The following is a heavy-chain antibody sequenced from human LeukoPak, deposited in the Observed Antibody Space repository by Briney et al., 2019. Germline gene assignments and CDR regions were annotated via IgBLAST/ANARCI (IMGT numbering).Heavy chain of an antibody. Sequence: PSETLSLTCTVSGGSISSSSYYWGWLRQPPGKGLEWIGSIYYSGSTNYNPSLKSRVTISVDTSKNQFSLKLSSVTAADTAVYYCARGSFFNYYMDVWGKGTTVTVSS. J-gene: IGHJ6*03. CDR2: IYYSGST. V-gene: IGHV4-39*07. D-gene: IGHD3-10*01. CDR3: ARGSFFNYYMDV. CDR1: GGSISSSSYY.